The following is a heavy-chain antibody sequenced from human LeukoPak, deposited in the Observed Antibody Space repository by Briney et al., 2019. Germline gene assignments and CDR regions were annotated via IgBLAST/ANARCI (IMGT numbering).Heavy chain of an antibody. J-gene: IGHJ4*02. V-gene: IGHV4-39*01. CDR3: ARHLCSSTSCSHFDY. CDR1: GGSLSSSSYY. Sequence: PSETLSLTCTVSGGSLSSSSYYWGWIRQPPGKGLEWIGSIYYSGSTYYNPSLKSRVTISVDTSKNQFSLKLSSVTAADTAVYYCARHLCSSTSCSHFDYWGQGTLVTVSS. D-gene: IGHD2-2*01. CDR2: IYYSGST.